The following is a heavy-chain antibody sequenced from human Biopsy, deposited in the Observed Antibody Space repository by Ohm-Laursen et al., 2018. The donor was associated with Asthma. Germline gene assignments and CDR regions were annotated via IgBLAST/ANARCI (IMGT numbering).Heavy chain of an antibody. D-gene: IGHD4-17*01. CDR1: GYSLTDLS. CDR3: ASDFPKDYVRYNFQF. CDR2: HDHGEGGT. Sequence: ASVKVSCKFSGYSLTDLSMHWVRQAPGQGLEWMGGHDHGEGGTVSARRFQGRVTMTEDTSTDTAYMELSSLSSDDTAVYYCASDFPKDYVRYNFQFWGQGTLVTVSS. V-gene: IGHV1-24*01. J-gene: IGHJ4*02.